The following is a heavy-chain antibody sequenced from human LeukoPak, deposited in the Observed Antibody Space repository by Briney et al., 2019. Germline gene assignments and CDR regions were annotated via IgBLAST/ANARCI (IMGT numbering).Heavy chain of an antibody. CDR1: GDLFPNYW. J-gene: IGHJ4*02. D-gene: IGHD3-10*01. V-gene: IGHV5-51*01. CDR2: IYPGDSDT. CDR3: ARSTTNFYGSGSYVY. Sequence: GESLKISCKGSGDLFPNYWIAWVRQMPGKGLEWMGIIYPGDSDTRYNPSFQGQVTISADRSISTAYLQWRSLKASDTAMYYCARSTTNFYGSGSYVYWGQGTLVTVSS.